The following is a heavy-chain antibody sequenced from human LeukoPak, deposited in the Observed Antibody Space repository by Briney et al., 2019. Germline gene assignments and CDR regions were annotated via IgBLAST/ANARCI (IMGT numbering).Heavy chain of an antibody. CDR2: IKQDGSEK. V-gene: IGHV3-7*01. Sequence: GGSLRLSCAASGFTFSNAWMSWVRQAPGKGLEWVANIKQDGSEKYYVDSVKGRFTISRDNAKNSLYLQMNSLRAEDTAVYYCARDQRNGYNYGAFDIWGQGTMVTVSS. CDR3: ARDQRNGYNYGAFDI. CDR1: GFTFSNAW. D-gene: IGHD5-24*01. J-gene: IGHJ3*02.